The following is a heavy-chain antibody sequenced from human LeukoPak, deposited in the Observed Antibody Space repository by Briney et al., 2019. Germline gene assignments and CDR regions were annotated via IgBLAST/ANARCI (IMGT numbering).Heavy chain of an antibody. D-gene: IGHD1-26*01. CDR1: GFTFSNAW. CDR2: IKSKTDGGTT. CDR3: TTEIGGSYFSSTLDY. V-gene: IGHV3-15*01. Sequence: GGSLRLSCAASGFTFSNAWMSWVRQAPGKGLEWVGRIKSKTDGGTTDYAAPVKGRFTISRDDSKNTLYLQINSLKTEDTAVYYCTTEIGGSYFSSTLDYWGQGTLVTVSS. J-gene: IGHJ4*02.